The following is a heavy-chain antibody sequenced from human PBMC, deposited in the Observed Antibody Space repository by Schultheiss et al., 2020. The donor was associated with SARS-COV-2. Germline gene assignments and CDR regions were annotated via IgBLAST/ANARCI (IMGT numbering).Heavy chain of an antibody. CDR1: SGSISSYY. CDR3: ARERYSSGCFDY. J-gene: IGHJ4*02. V-gene: IGHV4-59*12. D-gene: IGHD6-19*01. CDR2: FYYSGTT. Sequence: SETLSLTCTVSSGSISSYYWSWIRQPPGKGLEWIGYFYYSGTTNYSPSLKSRLTMSGDTSKNQVSLSLSSVTAADTAVYYCARERYSSGCFDYWGQGTLVTVSS.